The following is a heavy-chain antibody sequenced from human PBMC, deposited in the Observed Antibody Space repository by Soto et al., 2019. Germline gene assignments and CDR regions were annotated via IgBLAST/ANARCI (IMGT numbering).Heavy chain of an antibody. CDR2: ISYDGSDK. CDR1: GFTFSSYG. D-gene: IGHD3-16*02. Sequence: QVQLVESGGGVVQPGRSLRLSCAASGFTFSSYGMHWVRQAPGKGLEWVAVISYDGSDKYYADSVKGRFTISRDNSXNXXLLQMNSLRSEDTAVYYCAKDHPYVWGSYPSYFDYWGQGTLVTVSS. J-gene: IGHJ4*02. V-gene: IGHV3-30*18. CDR3: AKDHPYVWGSYPSYFDY.